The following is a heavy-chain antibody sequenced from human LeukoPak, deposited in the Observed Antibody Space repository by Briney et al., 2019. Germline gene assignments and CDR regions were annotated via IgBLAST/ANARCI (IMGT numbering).Heavy chain of an antibody. V-gene: IGHV4-61*02. Sequence: SETLSLTCTVSGGSISSGSYYWSWIRQPAGKGLEWIGRIYTSGSTNYNPSLKSRVTISVDTSKNQFSLKLSSVTAADTAVYYCAREGPPDIVVVPAAQYYYYMDVWGKGTTVTVSS. CDR3: AREGPPDIVVVPAAQYYYYMDV. J-gene: IGHJ6*03. CDR1: GGSISSGSYY. D-gene: IGHD2-2*01. CDR2: IYTSGST.